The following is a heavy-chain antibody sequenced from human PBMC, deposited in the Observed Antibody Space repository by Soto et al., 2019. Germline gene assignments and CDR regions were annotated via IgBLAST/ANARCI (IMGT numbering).Heavy chain of an antibody. CDR3: ARASVAGNYYYYGMDV. V-gene: IGHV2-5*02. J-gene: IGHJ6*02. Sequence: QITLKESGPTLVKPTQTLTLTCTFSGFSLSTSGVGVGWIRQPPGKAMEWLALIYWDDDKRYRPSLKSRLTITKDTSKNQVVLTMTNMDPVDTATYYCARASVAGNYYYYGMDVWGQGTTVTVSS. CDR1: GFSLSTSGVG. CDR2: IYWDDDK. D-gene: IGHD6-19*01.